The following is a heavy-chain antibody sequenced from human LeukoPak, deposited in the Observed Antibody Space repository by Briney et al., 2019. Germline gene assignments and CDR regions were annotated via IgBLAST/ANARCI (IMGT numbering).Heavy chain of an antibody. V-gene: IGHV4-34*01. J-gene: IGHJ6*02. CDR2: INHSGST. Sequence: PSETLSLTCAVYGGSFSGYYWSWIRQPPGKGLEWIGEINHSGSTNYNPSLKSRVTISVDTSKNQFSLKLSSVTAADTAMYYCARERNIVVVPAAGYGMDVWGQGTTVTVSS. D-gene: IGHD2-2*01. CDR3: ARERNIVVVPAAGYGMDV. CDR1: GGSFSGYY.